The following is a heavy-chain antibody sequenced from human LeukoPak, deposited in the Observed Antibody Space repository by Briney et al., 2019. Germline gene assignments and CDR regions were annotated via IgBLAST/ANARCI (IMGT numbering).Heavy chain of an antibody. V-gene: IGHV4-30-2*01. J-gene: IGHJ4*02. D-gene: IGHD3-9*01. CDR1: GGSISSGGYS. CDR3: ARVPYYGILTGTRGYYFDY. Sequence: ASETLSLTCAVSGGSISSGGYSWSWIRQPPGKGLEWIGYIYHSGSTYYNPSLKSRVTISVDRSKNQFSLKLSSVTAADTAVYYCARVPYYGILTGTRGYYFDYWGQGTLVTVSS. CDR2: IYHSGST.